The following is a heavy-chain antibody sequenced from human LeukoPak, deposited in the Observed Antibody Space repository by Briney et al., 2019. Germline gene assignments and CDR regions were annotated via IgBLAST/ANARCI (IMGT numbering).Heavy chain of an antibody. CDR3: TTKTRITIFGVVIIDYFDY. V-gene: IGHV3-15*01. D-gene: IGHD3-3*01. CDR1: GFTFSNAW. Sequence: GGSLRLSCAASGFTFSNAWVSWGRQPPGKGLEWVVRIKSKTDGGTTDYAAPVKGRFTISRDDSKNTLYLQMNSLKTEDTAVYYCTTKTRITIFGVVIIDYFDYWGQGTLVTVSS. J-gene: IGHJ4*02. CDR2: IKSKTDGGTT.